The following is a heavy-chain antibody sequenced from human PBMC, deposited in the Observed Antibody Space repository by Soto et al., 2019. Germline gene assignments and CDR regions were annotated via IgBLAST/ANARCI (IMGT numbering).Heavy chain of an antibody. CDR2: IFTRDSET. Sequence: EQLEQSGAEVKKPGESLKISCKGPGHLFNNHWIGWVRQTPGKGLEWMGLIFTRDSETKTSPSLQGHVSFLVDNSINTVYLQWTSLKTTDTGIYFCARGYFDSGHGYDLWGQGTLVTVSS. CDR1: GHLFNNHW. J-gene: IGHJ5*02. D-gene: IGHD3-10*01. V-gene: IGHV5-51*01. CDR3: ARGYFDSGHGYDL.